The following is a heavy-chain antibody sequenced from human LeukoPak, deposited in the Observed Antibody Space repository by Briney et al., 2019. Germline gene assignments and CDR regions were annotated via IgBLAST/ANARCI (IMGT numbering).Heavy chain of an antibody. V-gene: IGHV6-1*01. CDR1: GDSVSSNSAP. Sequence: SQTLSLTCAISGDSVSSNSAPWNWIRQSPSRGLEWLGRTYYRSKWYNDYAVSVKSRITINPDTSKNQFSLQLNSVTPEDTAVYYCARSGDLYDSSYFDYWGQGTLVTVSS. D-gene: IGHD3-3*01. J-gene: IGHJ4*02. CDR2: TYYRSKWYN. CDR3: ARSGDLYDSSYFDY.